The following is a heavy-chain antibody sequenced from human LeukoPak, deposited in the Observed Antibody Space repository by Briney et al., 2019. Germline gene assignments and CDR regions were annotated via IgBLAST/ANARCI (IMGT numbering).Heavy chain of an antibody. CDR2: ISSSSSYI. Sequence: GGSLRLSCAASGFTFSSYSMNWVRQAPGKGLEWVSSISSSSSYIYYADSVKGRFTISRDNVKNSLYLQMNSLRAEDTAVYCCAGAYYVGYSYGRNHYWYFDLWGRGTLVTVSS. J-gene: IGHJ2*01. D-gene: IGHD5-18*01. CDR1: GFTFSSYS. V-gene: IGHV3-21*01. CDR3: AGAYYVGYSYGRNHYWYFDL.